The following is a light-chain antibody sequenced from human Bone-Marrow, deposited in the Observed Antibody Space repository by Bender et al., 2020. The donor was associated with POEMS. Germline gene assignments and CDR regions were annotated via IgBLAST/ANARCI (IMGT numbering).Light chain of an antibody. CDR1: ALPKKY. CDR2: EDT. CDR3: YSTDSSGSQRV. Sequence: SYELTQPPSVSVSPGQTARITCSGDALPKKYAYWYQQKSGQAPVLVIYEDTKRPSGIPERSSGTSSGTLATLTISGAQVEDEADYFCYSTDSSGSQRVFGGGTKLTVL. V-gene: IGLV3-10*01. J-gene: IGLJ3*02.